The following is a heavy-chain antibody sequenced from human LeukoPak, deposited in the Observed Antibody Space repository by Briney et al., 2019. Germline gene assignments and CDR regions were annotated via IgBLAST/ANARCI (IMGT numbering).Heavy chain of an antibody. D-gene: IGHD6-13*01. CDR3: ARGSGYSSSQTPDY. CDR2: IYYSGST. V-gene: IGHV4-31*03. J-gene: IGHJ4*02. Sequence: PSETLSLTCTVSGGSISSGGYYCSWIRQHPGKGLEWIGYIYYSGSTYYNPSLKSRVTISVDTSKNQFSLKLSSVTAADTAVYYCARGSGYSSSQTPDYWGQGTLVTVSS. CDR1: GGSISSGGYY.